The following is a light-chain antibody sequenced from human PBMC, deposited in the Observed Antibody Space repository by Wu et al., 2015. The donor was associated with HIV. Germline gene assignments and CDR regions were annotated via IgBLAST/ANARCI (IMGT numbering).Light chain of an antibody. CDR3: QQYGSSRS. J-gene: IGKJ2*03. CDR2: GAS. V-gene: IGKV3-20*01. Sequence: EIVLTQSPGTLSLSPGERATLSCRASQSVSSYLAWYQQKPGQAPRLLIYGASNRVTGIPDRFSGSGSGTDFTLTISRLEPEDFAVYYCQQYGSSRSFGQGTKLEIK. CDR1: QSVSSY.